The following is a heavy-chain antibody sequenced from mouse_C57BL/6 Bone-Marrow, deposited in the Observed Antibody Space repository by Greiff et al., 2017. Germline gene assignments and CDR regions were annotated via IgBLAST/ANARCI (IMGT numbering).Heavy chain of an antibody. V-gene: IGHV1-64*01. D-gene: IGHD1-3*01. J-gene: IGHJ2*01. CDR3: TRGTKDTDD. CDR2: IHPNSGST. CDR1: GYTFTSYW. Sequence: VQLQQPGAELVKPGASVKLSCKASGYTFTSYWMPWVKQRPGQGLEWIGMIHPNSGSTNYNEKFKSKATLTVDKSSSSAYMQLSSLTSEDSAVYYCTRGTKDTDDWGQGTTLTVSS.